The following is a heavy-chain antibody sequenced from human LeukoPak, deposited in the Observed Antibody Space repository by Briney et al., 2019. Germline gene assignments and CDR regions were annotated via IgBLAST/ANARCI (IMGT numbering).Heavy chain of an antibody. CDR1: GYTFTSYD. CDR3: ARKEGLLWFGELLDWFDP. V-gene: IGHV1-8*01. Sequence: ASVKVSCKASGYTFTSYDINWVRQATGQGLEWMGWMNPNSGNTGYAQKFQGRVTMTRNTSISTAYMELSSLRSEDTAVYYCARKEGLLWFGELLDWFDPWGQATLVTVSS. CDR2: MNPNSGNT. J-gene: IGHJ5*02. D-gene: IGHD3-10*01.